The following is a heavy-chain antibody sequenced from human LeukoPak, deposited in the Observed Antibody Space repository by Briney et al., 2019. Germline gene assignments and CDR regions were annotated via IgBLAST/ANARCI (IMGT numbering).Heavy chain of an antibody. V-gene: IGHV1-2*02. CDR1: GYIFTDYY. CDR2: INPHNGDT. CDR3: ATVRDIVVGGGPYYFDY. D-gene: IGHD2-15*01. J-gene: IGHJ4*02. Sequence: ASVKVSCKASGYIFTDYYMHWVRQAPGQGLEWMGWINPHNGDTNYAQKFQGRVTMTRDTSITTAYMELSRLKSDDTAVYYCATVRDIVVGGGPYYFDYWGQGTLVTVSS.